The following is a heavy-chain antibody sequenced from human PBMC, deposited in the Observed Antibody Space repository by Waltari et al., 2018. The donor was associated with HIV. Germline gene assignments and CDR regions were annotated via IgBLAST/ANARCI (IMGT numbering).Heavy chain of an antibody. CDR2: ISAYNGNK. CDR1: GYTFTSYC. Sequence: VQSERAMKPPGASVKVSCKPHGYTFTSYCISWLRLAPGQGFEWVGWISAYNGNKNYAQKFRGRVTLTTDTSTSTAYMELRGLRHEDTAIYYCARDKGASDTYKAEYFQHWGRGTLVSVSA. V-gene: IGHV1-18*01. CDR3: ARDKGASDTYKAEYFQH. D-gene: IGHD1-20*01. J-gene: IGHJ1*01.